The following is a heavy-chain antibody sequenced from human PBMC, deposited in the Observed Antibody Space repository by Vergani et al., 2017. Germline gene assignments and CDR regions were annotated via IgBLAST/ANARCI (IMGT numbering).Heavy chain of an antibody. J-gene: IGHJ3*02. Sequence: QVQLQESGPGLVKPSQTLSLTCTVSGGSIRSGDYYWSWIRQPPGKGLEWIGYIYYRGSTYYNTSLKRRVTISVDTSKNQFSLKLSSVTAAHTVVYYCARVREQLVYAFDIWGQGTMVTVSS. CDR3: ARVREQLVYAFDI. CDR2: IYYRGST. D-gene: IGHD6-13*01. CDR1: GGSIRSGDYY. V-gene: IGHV4-30-4*01.